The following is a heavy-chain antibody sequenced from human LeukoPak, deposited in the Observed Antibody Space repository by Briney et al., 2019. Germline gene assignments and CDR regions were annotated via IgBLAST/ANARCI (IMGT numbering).Heavy chain of an antibody. CDR1: SFTFSSYS. D-gene: IGHD4-17*01. CDR2: IGTSSTYI. CDR3: ARSMTTVDY. J-gene: IGHJ4*02. Sequence: GGSLRLSCAASSFTFSSYSMNWVRQAPGKGLEWVSSIGTSSTYIYYADSVKGRFTVSRDNAKNSLYLLMNSLRAEDTAVYYCARSMTTVDYWGQGTLVTVSS. V-gene: IGHV3-21*01.